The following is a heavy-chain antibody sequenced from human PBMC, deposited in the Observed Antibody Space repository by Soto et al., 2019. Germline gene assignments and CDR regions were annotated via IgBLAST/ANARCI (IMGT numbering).Heavy chain of an antibody. CDR3: ARQDRVVAEGRWFDP. CDR2: INAGNGNT. Sequence: ASVKVSCKASGYTFTSYAMHWVRQAPGQRLEWMGWINAGNGNTKYSQKFQGRVTITADKSTSTAYMELSSLRSEDTAVYYCARQDRVVAEGRWFDPWGQGTLVTVSS. CDR1: GYTFTSYA. J-gene: IGHJ5*02. V-gene: IGHV1-3*01. D-gene: IGHD2-15*01.